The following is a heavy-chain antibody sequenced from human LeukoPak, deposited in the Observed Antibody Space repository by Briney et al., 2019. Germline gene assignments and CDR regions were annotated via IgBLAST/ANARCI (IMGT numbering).Heavy chain of an antibody. D-gene: IGHD3-9*01. V-gene: IGHV3-7*01. CDR1: GFTFSSYW. Sequence: GVSLRLSCAASGFTFSSYWMSWVRQAPGKGLEWVANIKQDGSEKYYVDSVKGRFTISRDNAKNSLYLQMNSLRAEDTAVYYCARDGHDILTGRPDTFDYWGQGTLVTVSS. CDR3: ARDGHDILTGRPDTFDY. J-gene: IGHJ4*02. CDR2: IKQDGSEK.